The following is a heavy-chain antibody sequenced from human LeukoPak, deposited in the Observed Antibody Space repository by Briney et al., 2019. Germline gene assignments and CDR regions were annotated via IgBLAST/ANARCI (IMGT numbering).Heavy chain of an antibody. V-gene: IGHV1-8*01. CDR1: GYPFSTYE. CDR2: VHPNSGNT. J-gene: IGHJ5*02. CDR3: ARGPRNDP. D-gene: IGHD1-14*01. Sequence: ASVKVSCKTSGYPFSTYEINWVRRAAGQGLEWMGWVHPNSGNTAYAQKFQGRVTMTRDTSISTAYMELSGLRSDDTAVYFCARGPRNDPLGQGTLVTVSS.